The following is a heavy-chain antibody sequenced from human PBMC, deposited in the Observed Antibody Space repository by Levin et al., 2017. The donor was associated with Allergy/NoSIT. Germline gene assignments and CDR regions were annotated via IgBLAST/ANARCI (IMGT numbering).Heavy chain of an antibody. CDR2: IYYSGST. V-gene: IGHV4-59*08. CDR1: GGSITNYY. Sequence: SETLSLTCTVSGGSITNYYWSWIRQPPGRGLEYIGHIYYSGSTNSPPSLPRRFTISVDTSKNQFSLSLSSVTAADTAVYYCVRSNYFDYWGQGTLVTVSS. J-gene: IGHJ4*02. CDR3: VRSNYFDY.